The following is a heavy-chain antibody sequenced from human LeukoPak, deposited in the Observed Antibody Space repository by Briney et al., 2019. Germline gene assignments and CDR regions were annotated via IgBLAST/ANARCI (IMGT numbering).Heavy chain of an antibody. CDR3: AVIDSNAWQAGFGY. CDR1: KFTFGFYW. D-gene: IGHD5-18*01. Sequence: GGSLRLSCTSSKFTFGFYWMSWVRQAPGKGLEWVANLNQDGSDGNYVDSVRGRFSVTRDNARNSLYLQMNSLRAEDTAVYYCAVIDSNAWQAGFGYWGQGTLVTVSS. V-gene: IGHV3-7*01. CDR2: LNQDGSDG. J-gene: IGHJ4*02.